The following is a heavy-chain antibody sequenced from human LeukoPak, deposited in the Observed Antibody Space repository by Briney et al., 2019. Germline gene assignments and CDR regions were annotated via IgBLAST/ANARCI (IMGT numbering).Heavy chain of an antibody. CDR1: GGSISSYF. Sequence: SETLSLTCTVSGGSISSYFWSWIRQPPGKGLEWIGYIYYSGSTYYNPSLKSRVTISVDTSKNQFSLKLSSVTAADTAVYYCARGAHYYYGMDVWGQGTTVTVSS. V-gene: IGHV4-59*01. J-gene: IGHJ6*02. CDR3: ARGAHYYYGMDV. CDR2: IYYSGST.